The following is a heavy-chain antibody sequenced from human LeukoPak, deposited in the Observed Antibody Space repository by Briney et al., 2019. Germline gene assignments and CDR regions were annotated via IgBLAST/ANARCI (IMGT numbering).Heavy chain of an antibody. CDR2: ITSGSGYR. Sequence: PGGSLRLSCAASGFTFSTYTMSWVRQAPGKGLEWVSSITSGSGYRDYADSVKGRFTISRDNAKNSLYLQMNSLRVEDTAVYYRTRNWGRHCGGTSCYLDYWGQGTLITVSS. CDR3: TRNWGRHCGGTSCYLDY. D-gene: IGHD2-2*01. CDR1: GFTFSTYT. V-gene: IGHV3-21*01. J-gene: IGHJ4*02.